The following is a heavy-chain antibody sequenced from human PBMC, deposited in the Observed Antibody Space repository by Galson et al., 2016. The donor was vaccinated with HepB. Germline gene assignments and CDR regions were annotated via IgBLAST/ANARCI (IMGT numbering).Heavy chain of an antibody. CDR2: IYYSGSS. V-gene: IGHV4-31*03. CDR1: GDSINSGLYY. J-gene: IGHJ5*02. Sequence: TLSLTCTVSGDSINSGLYYWSWIRQHPGKGLEWIGFIYYSGSSFYNPSLKSRVTLSVDTSNNQFSLKLSSVTAADTAVYYCAGMGASSGWSPSWFDPWGQGTLVTVSS. D-gene: IGHD6-19*01. CDR3: AGMGASSGWSPSWFDP.